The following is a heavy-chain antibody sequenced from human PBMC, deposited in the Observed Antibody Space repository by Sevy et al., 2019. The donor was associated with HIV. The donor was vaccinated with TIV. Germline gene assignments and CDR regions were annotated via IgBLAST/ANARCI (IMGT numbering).Heavy chain of an antibody. CDR2: IHHSGST. V-gene: IGHV4-30-4*01. Sequence: SETLSLTCTVSGGSINSRDYYWTWLRQPPGKGLEWIGYIHHSGSTHHNASLKSRVTISLHTSKNQFSLKLSSLTAADTAVYYCATSKEYIYGPKEPNYHYGLDVWGQGTTVTVSS. CDR1: GGSINSRDYY. CDR3: ATSKEYIYGPKEPNYHYGLDV. D-gene: IGHD5-18*01. J-gene: IGHJ6*02.